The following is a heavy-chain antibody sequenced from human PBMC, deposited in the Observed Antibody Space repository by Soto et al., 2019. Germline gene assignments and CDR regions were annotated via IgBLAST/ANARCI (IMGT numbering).Heavy chain of an antibody. Sequence: SVKVSFKASVCTFSSYAISWVRQAPGQGLEWMGGIIPIFGTANYAQKFQGRVTITADESTSTDYMELSSLRSEDTAVYYCGGTDCSGGSCCSGSRYYYGMDVWGQGTTVTVSS. CDR3: GGTDCSGGSCCSGSRYYYGMDV. CDR2: IIPIFGTA. D-gene: IGHD2-15*01. V-gene: IGHV1-69*13. J-gene: IGHJ6*02. CDR1: VCTFSSYA.